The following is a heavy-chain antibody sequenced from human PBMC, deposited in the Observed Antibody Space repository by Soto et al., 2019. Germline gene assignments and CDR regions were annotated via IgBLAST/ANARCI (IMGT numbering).Heavy chain of an antibody. CDR1: GFIFSTYG. V-gene: IGHV3-30*03. J-gene: IGHJ4*02. Sequence: QVQLVESGGGVVQPGGSLRLSCATSGFIFSTYGMQWVRQSPGEGLEWVAVMANDGSYQYYADSVKGRFTISRDNSKNTLYLQMDSLRREVTAVYYCARSIGGSSYYPPDYWGQGTLVTVSS. CDR2: MANDGSYQ. D-gene: IGHD2-15*01. CDR3: ARSIGGSSYYPPDY.